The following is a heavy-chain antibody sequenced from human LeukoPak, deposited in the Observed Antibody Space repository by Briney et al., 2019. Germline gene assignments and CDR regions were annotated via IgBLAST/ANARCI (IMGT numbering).Heavy chain of an antibody. Sequence: GGSLRLSCAASGFTFSSYWMSWVRQAPGKGLEWISYISGSGDIIYYADSVKGRLTISRDNAKNLVFLQMNSLRADDTAVYYCARERTTIVSGTTIGAYWGQGTLVTVSS. D-gene: IGHD1-7*01. CDR2: ISGSGDII. J-gene: IGHJ4*02. CDR1: GFTFSSYW. CDR3: ARERTTIVSGTTIGAY. V-gene: IGHV3-48*04.